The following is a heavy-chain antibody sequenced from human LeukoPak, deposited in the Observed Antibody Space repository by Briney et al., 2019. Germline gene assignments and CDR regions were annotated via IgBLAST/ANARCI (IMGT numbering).Heavy chain of an antibody. CDR2: ISYDGSNK. J-gene: IGHJ4*02. Sequence: GRSLRLSCAASGFTFSSYAMNWVRQAPGKGLEWVAFISYDGSNKYYADSVKGRFTISRDNSKNTLYLQVNSLRAEDTAVYYCAKGGKWDVTPFDYWGQGTLVTVSS. CDR3: AKGGKWDVTPFDY. CDR1: GFTFSSYA. V-gene: IGHV3-30-3*01. D-gene: IGHD1-26*01.